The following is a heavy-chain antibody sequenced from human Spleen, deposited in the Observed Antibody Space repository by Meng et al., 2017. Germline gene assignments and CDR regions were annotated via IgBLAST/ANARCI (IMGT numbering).Heavy chain of an antibody. D-gene: IGHD3-22*01. CDR3: ARGRKFRTMIVVAARDYFDY. CDR1: GGSFSGYY. Sequence: SETLSLTCAVYGGSFSGYYWSWIRQPPGKGLEWIGEINHSGSTNYNPPLKSRVTISVDTSKSQFSLMLSSVTAADTAVYYCARGRKFRTMIVVAARDYFDYWGQGPLVTVSS. V-gene: IGHV4-34*01. CDR2: INHSGST. J-gene: IGHJ4*02.